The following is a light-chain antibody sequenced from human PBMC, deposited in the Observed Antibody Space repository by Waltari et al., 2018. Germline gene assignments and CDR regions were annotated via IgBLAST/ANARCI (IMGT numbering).Light chain of an antibody. CDR2: KDT. V-gene: IGLV3-27*01. CDR3: HAAADNNWF. CDR1: VLATKY. J-gene: IGLJ2*01. Sequence: YDLTQPSSVSVSPGQTATITCSGDVLATKYVRWFQQKPGQAPTLILYKDTERPSGIPERFSGSSSGSTVTLTIRGALLEDEADYHCHAAADNNWFFGGGTKLTVL.